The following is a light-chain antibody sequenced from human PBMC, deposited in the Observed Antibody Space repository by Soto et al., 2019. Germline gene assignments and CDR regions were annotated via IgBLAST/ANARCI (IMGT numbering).Light chain of an antibody. Sequence: QSVLTQAPSVSAAPGQKVTISCSGSSSNIGNNYVSWYQQLPGTAPKLLIYDNNKRPSGIPDRFSGSKSGTSATLGITGLQTGDEADYYCGTCDSSLSAVVFGGGTKLIVL. V-gene: IGLV1-51*01. CDR2: DNN. CDR3: GTCDSSLSAVV. J-gene: IGLJ2*01. CDR1: SSNIGNNY.